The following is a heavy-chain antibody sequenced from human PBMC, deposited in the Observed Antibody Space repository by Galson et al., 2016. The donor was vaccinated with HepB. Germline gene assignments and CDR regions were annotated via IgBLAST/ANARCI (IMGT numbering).Heavy chain of an antibody. CDR2: IWCDGSNR. D-gene: IGHD2-8*01. CDR3: ARGTSEYCTRATCHRECSFDY. V-gene: IGHV3-33*08. J-gene: IGHJ4*02. Sequence: SLRLSCAASGFTFSNFGMRWVRQAPGKGLEWVAVIWCDGSNRYYVDSVKGRFTISRDNSKNTLYLQMNSLRAEDTAVYYCARGTSEYCTRATCHRECSFDYWGQGTLVTVSS. CDR1: GFTFSNFG.